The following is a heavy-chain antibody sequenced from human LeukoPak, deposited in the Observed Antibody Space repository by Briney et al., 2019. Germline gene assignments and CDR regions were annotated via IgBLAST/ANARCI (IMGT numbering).Heavy chain of an antibody. CDR3: SKKSVVRGVITYYYYYMDV. CDR1: VFTFSNSW. J-gene: IGHJ6*03. Sequence: GGSLTLSCAASVFTFSNSWMSWVRQARGKERAWVGRIQSKTDGVTTDNGALIKGRFTITRDDSKNMLYLQMNSLKTEDTAVYYCSKKSVVRGVITYYYYYMDVWGKGTTVTVSS. CDR2: IQSKTDGVTT. D-gene: IGHD3-10*01. V-gene: IGHV3-15*01.